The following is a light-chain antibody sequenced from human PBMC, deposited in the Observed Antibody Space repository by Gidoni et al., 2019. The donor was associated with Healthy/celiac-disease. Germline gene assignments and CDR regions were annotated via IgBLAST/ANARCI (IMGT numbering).Light chain of an antibody. Sequence: SLPVTLGQPASISCRSGQSRVHSAGNTYLNWFQQRPGQPPRRLIHKVSNRDSGVPDRFSGRGSGTDFTLKISRVEGEDVGVYSGKKGTHWPLAFGQGTKVEIK. V-gene: IGKV2-30*02. CDR3: KKGTHWPLA. J-gene: IGKJ1*01. CDR1: QSRVHSAGNTY. CDR2: KVS.